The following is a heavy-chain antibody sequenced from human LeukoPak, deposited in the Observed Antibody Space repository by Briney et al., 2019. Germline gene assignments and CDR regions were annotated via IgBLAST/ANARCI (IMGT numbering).Heavy chain of an antibody. CDR1: GGPISSYY. CDR2: IYYSGST. J-gene: IGHJ4*02. Sequence: SETLSLTCTVSGGPISSYYWSWIRQPPGKGLEWIGYIYYSGSTNYNPSLKSRVTISVDTSKNQFSLKLSSVTAADTAVYYCARSVWWLRTSLPPLYFDYWGQGTLVTVSS. D-gene: IGHD5-12*01. CDR3: ARSVWWLRTSLPPLYFDY. V-gene: IGHV4-59*01.